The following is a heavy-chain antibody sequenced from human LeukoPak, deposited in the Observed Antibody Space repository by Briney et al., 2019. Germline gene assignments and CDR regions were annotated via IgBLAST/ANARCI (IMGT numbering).Heavy chain of an antibody. CDR2: IYHSGIT. Sequence: SETLSLTCTVSGDSDISGYYWGWIRQPPGKGLEWVGTIYHSGITYYNASLKSRITISLDPSKNQFSLQLTSVTAADTAVYYCARVVAVATLGTGYFDYWGQGTLVTVSS. CDR3: ARVVAVATLGTGYFDY. V-gene: IGHV4-38-2*02. CDR1: GDSDISGYY. J-gene: IGHJ4*02. D-gene: IGHD2-15*01.